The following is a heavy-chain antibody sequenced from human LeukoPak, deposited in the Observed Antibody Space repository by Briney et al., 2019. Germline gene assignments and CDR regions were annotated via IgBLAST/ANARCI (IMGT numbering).Heavy chain of an antibody. V-gene: IGHV3-30-3*01. D-gene: IGHD3-10*01. CDR3: ARTYYGSGTYYFDS. CDR2: ISYDGSNK. J-gene: IGHJ4*02. Sequence: GGSLRLSCAASGFTFSSYAMHWVRQAPGKGLEWVAVISYDGSNKYYADSVKGRFTISRDNSKNTLYLQMNSLRAEDTAVYYCARTYYGSGTYYFDSWGQGTLVTVSS. CDR1: GFTFSSYA.